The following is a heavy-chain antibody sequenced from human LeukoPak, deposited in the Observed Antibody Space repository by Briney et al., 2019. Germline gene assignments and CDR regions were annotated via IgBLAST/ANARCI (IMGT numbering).Heavy chain of an antibody. D-gene: IGHD6-19*01. Sequence: RGSLRLSCAASGFTVSGNYISWVRQAPGKGLQWVSTIYKEGNTFYADSVRGRFTLSRDNSKNTLYLQMNSLRAEDTAIYYCARESVTSGWYLYWGQGTLVTVSS. CDR1: GFTVSGNY. CDR2: IYKEGNT. J-gene: IGHJ4*02. CDR3: ARESVTSGWYLY. V-gene: IGHV3-53*01.